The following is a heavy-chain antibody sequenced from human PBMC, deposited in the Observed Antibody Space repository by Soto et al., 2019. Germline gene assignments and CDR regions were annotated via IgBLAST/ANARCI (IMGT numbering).Heavy chain of an antibody. V-gene: IGHV3-30*04. CDR3: AKDHRTTVTTRGVWYFDY. J-gene: IGHJ4*02. CDR2: ISHDGRNK. Sequence: GGSLRLSCAASGFTFSSYAMHWVRQAPGKGLEWVALISHDGRNKCYADSVKGRFTISRDTSKNTLYLQMNSLRDEDTAVYYCAKDHRTTVTTRGVWYFDYWGQGTLVTVSS. D-gene: IGHD4-17*01. CDR1: GFTFSSYA.